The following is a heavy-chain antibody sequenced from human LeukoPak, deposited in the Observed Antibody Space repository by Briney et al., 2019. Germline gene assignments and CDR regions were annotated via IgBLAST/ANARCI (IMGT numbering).Heavy chain of an antibody. CDR1: GFTFDDYA. J-gene: IGHJ3*02. CDR3: EKDTLRWRSPGASFDI. D-gene: IGHD5-24*01. CDR2: ISWNSGSI. Sequence: PGGSLRLSCAASGFTFDDYAMPWVRQAPGKGLEWVSGISWNSGSIGYADSVKGRFTISRDNAKNSLYLQMNSLRAEDTALYYCEKDTLRWRSPGASFDIGGQGTMVTVSS. V-gene: IGHV3-9*01.